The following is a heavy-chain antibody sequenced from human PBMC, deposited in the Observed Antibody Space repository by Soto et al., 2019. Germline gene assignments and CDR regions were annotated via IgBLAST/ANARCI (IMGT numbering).Heavy chain of an antibody. CDR2: ISGSGDNT. CDR1: GFTFSNYV. CDR3: AKLSLVLALGFAY. V-gene: IGHV3-23*01. J-gene: IGHJ4*02. Sequence: HPGGSLRLSCAASGFTFSNYVMSWFRQAPGKGLEWVSSISGSGDNTYYADSVKGRFTISRDNSKNTLFLQMNSLRAEDTAVYYCAKLSLVLALGFAYCAQGTLVIVSS.